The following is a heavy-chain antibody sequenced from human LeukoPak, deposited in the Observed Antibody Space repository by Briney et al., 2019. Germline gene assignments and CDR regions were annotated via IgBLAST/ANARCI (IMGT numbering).Heavy chain of an antibody. CDR1: GFTFSDYY. J-gene: IGHJ4*02. D-gene: IGHD5-12*01. V-gene: IGHV3-11*01. Sequence: KPGGSLRLSCAASGFTFSDYYMSWIRQAPGKGLEWVSYISSSGSTIYYADSVKGRFTISRDNSKNTLYLQMNSLRAEDTAVYYCAKDSVATAPHPFQDYWGQGTLVTVSS. CDR2: ISSSGSTI. CDR3: AKDSVATAPHPFQDY.